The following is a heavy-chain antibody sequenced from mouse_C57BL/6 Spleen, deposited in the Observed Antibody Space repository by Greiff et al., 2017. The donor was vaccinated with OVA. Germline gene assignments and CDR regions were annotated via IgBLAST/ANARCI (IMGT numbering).Heavy chain of an antibody. CDR1: GYAFSSYW. Sequence: VQLQQSGAELVKPGASVKIPCKASGYAFSSYWMNWVKQRPGKGLEWIGQIYPGDGDTNYNGKFKGKATLTADKSSSTAYMQLSSLTSEDSAVYFCARRGTTVVFDYWGQGTTLTVSS. V-gene: IGHV1-80*01. D-gene: IGHD1-1*01. CDR2: IYPGDGDT. CDR3: ARRGTTVVFDY. J-gene: IGHJ2*01.